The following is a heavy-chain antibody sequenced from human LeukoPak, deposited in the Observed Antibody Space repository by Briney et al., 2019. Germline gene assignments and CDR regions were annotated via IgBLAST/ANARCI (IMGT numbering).Heavy chain of an antibody. V-gene: IGHV4-59*12. CDR1: GGSISSYY. CDR2: IYCSGST. D-gene: IGHD2-2*01. J-gene: IGHJ4*02. CDR3: ARGNRYQLLPALFDY. Sequence: PSETLSLTCTVSGGSISSYYWSWIRQPPGKGLEWIGYIYCSGSTNYNPSLKSRATISVDTSKNQFSLKLSSVTAADTAVYYCARGNRYQLLPALFDYWGQGTLVTVPS.